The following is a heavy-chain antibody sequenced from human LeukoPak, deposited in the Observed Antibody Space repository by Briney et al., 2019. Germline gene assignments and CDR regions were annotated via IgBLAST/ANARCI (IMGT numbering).Heavy chain of an antibody. CDR3: ARAVYFDG. CDR2: IKQDGSEK. CDR1: GFTVSSNS. Sequence: GGSLRLSCTVSGFTVSSNSMSWVRQAPGKGLEWVANIKQDGSEKYYVDSVKGRFTISRDNAKNSLYLQMNSLRAEDTAVYYCARAVYFDGWGQGTLVTVSS. J-gene: IGHJ4*02. V-gene: IGHV3-7*01.